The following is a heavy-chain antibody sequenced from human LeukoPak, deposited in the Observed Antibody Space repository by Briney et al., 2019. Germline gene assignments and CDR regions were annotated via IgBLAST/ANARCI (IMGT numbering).Heavy chain of an antibody. D-gene: IGHD3-3*01. Sequence: GGSLRLSCAASGFTFSSYWMSWVRQAPGKGLEWVAVIWYDGSNKYYADSVKGRFTISRDNSKNTLYLQMNSLRAEDTAVYYCARDFDRYYDFWSGYGMDVWGQGTTVTVSS. J-gene: IGHJ6*02. V-gene: IGHV3-33*08. CDR3: ARDFDRYYDFWSGYGMDV. CDR1: GFTFSSYW. CDR2: IWYDGSNK.